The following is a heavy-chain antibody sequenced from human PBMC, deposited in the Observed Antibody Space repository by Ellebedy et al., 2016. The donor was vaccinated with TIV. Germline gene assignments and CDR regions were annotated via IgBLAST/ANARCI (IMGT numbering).Heavy chain of an antibody. Sequence: PGGSLRLSCTASGFPFSNYAMTWVRQAPGKGLEWVSIIYAGGNTKYAESVKGRFTISRDSSDNTLYVQMNSLRVDDTAVYYCARIPYYHSSGWVTYFDYWGQGALVTVSS. CDR2: IYAGGNT. J-gene: IGHJ4*02. CDR1: GFPFSNYA. D-gene: IGHD3-22*01. CDR3: ARIPYYHSSGWVTYFDY. V-gene: IGHV3-53*01.